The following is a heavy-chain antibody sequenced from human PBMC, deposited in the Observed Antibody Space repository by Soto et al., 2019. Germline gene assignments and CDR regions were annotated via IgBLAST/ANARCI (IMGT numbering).Heavy chain of an antibody. J-gene: IGHJ4*02. D-gene: IGHD2-15*01. CDR2: ISGSGGST. CDR3: AKGGLPYGSGGSRLRLFDY. CDR1: GFTFSSYA. Sequence: PGGSLRLSCAASGFTFSSYAMSWVRQAPGKGLEWVSAISGSGGSTYYADSVKGRFTISRDNSKNTLYLQMNSLRAEDTAVYYCAKGGLPYGSGGSRLRLFDYWGPGTLVNVSS. V-gene: IGHV3-23*01.